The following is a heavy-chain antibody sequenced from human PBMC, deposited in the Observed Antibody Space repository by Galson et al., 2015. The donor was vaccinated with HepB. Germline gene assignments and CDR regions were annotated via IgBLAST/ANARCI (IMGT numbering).Heavy chain of an antibody. Sequence: SLRLSCAASGFTFRNYAMSWVRQAPGKGLEWVSTITNVGSTYYADSVKGRFTISRDNSKSTLYLQMNSLRAEDTAVYYCAKTLIVPNKNWCDPWGQGTLVTVSS. CDR2: ITNVGST. V-gene: IGHV3-23*01. D-gene: IGHD1-26*01. CDR3: AKTLIVPNKNWCDP. J-gene: IGHJ5*02. CDR1: GFTFRNYA.